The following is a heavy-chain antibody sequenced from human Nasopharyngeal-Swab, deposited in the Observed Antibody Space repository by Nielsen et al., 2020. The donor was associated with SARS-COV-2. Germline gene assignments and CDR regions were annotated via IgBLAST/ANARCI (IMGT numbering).Heavy chain of an antibody. Sequence: GESLKISCAASGFTFSSYWMHWVRPAPGKGLVWVSRINSDGSSTSYADSVKGRFTISRDNAKNTLYLQMNSLRAEDTAVYYCARDKVVVVPAAIYYYGMDVWGQGTTVTVSS. CDR2: INSDGSST. CDR1: GFTFSSYW. V-gene: IGHV3-74*01. D-gene: IGHD2-2*01. J-gene: IGHJ6*02. CDR3: ARDKVVVVPAAIYYYGMDV.